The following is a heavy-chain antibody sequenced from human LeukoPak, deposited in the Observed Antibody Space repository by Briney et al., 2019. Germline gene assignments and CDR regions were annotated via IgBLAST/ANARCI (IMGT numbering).Heavy chain of an antibody. J-gene: IGHJ6*03. D-gene: IGHD6-19*01. CDR1: GFTVSSNY. V-gene: IGHV3-53*01. CDR2: IYSGDDT. CDR3: VRAVAESYYYYYMDV. Sequence: GGSLRLSCAASGFTVSSNYMNWVRKAPGKGLEWVSIIYSGDDTYYADSVKGRFTISRDNSKNIVYLQMNRLRVEDTAVYYCVRAVAESYYYYYMDVWGKGTTVTVSS.